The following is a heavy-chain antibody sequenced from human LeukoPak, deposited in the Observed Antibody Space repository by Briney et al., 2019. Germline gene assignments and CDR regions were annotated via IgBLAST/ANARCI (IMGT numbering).Heavy chain of an antibody. CDR1: GGTFSSYA. CDR2: IIPIFGTA. CDR3: ARDRGDYYGSGKPLGYFDY. J-gene: IGHJ4*02. D-gene: IGHD3-10*01. V-gene: IGHV1-69*05. Sequence: ASVKVSCKASGGTFSSYAISWVRQAPGQGLEWMGGIIPIFGTANYAQKLQGRVTITTDESTSTAYMELSSLRSEDTAVYYCARDRGDYYGSGKPLGYFDYWGQGTLVTVSS.